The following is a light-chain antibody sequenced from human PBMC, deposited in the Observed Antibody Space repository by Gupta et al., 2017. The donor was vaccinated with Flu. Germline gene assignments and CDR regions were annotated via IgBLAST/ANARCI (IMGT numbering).Light chain of an antibody. CDR1: QGIRTY. V-gene: IGKV1-27*01. Sequence: GDRVTITCRASQGIRTYLAGYQQKPGKVPNRLSDAEPTLHSGVTSRFSGNGSVTDFTLTISSLQPEDVATYYCQKYKDAPWTFGQGTKVEIK. CDR3: QKYKDAPWT. J-gene: IGKJ1*01. CDR2: AEP.